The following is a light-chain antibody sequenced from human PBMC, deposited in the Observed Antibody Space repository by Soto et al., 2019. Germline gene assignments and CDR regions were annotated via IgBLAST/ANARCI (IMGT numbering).Light chain of an antibody. V-gene: IGLV1-51*01. CDR2: DNN. Sequence: QSALTQPPSVSGAPGQRVTISCTGSSSNIGAGYDVHWYQQVPGTAPKLLIYDNNKRPSGIPDRFSGSKSGTSGTLDITGLQTGDEADYYCATWDYSLTGEVFGGGTKVTVL. J-gene: IGLJ2*01. CDR1: SSNIGAGYD. CDR3: ATWDYSLTGEV.